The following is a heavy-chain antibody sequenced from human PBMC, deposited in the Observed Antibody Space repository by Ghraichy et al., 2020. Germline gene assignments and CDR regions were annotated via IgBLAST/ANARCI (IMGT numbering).Heavy chain of an antibody. CDR3: ARDRKGRDGYNFLDY. V-gene: IGHV1-2*02. J-gene: IGHJ4*02. CDR2: INPNSGGT. D-gene: IGHD5-24*01. Sequence: ASVKVSCKASGYTFTGYYMHWVRQAPGQGLEWMGWINPNSGGTNYAQKFQGRVTMTRDTSISTAYMELSRLRSDDTAVYYCARDRKGRDGYNFLDYWGQGTLVTVSS. CDR1: GYTFTGYY.